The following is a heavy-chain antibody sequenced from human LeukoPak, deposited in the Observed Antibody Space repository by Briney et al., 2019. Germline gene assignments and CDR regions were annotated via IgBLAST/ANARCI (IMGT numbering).Heavy chain of an antibody. V-gene: IGHV4-59*01. Sequence: PSETLSLTCTVSGGSMTSYYWSWVRQPPGKGLEWIGHIYYSGSTNYNSSLKSRVTMSVDTSKNQFSLKVNSVTAADTAVYYCARDSYSTSGIFSWDDTFDIWGQGTMDTVAS. J-gene: IGHJ3*02. CDR1: GGSMTSYY. D-gene: IGHD3-10*01. CDR2: IYYSGST. CDR3: ARDSYSTSGIFSWDDTFDI.